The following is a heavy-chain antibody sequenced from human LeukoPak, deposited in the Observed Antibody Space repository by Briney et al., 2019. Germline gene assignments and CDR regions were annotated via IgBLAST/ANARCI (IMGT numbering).Heavy chain of an antibody. CDR3: ARRAGGGRSDALDI. CDR1: GFTFSAYS. CDR2: SSTTGNTI. Sequence: GGSLRLSCAASGFTFSAYSMIWVRQAPGKGLEWVSYSSTTGNTIHYTDSVKGRFTVSRDNAKNSLFLQMNSLRDEDTAVYYCARRAGGGRSDALDIWGQGTMVTVSS. V-gene: IGHV3-48*02. J-gene: IGHJ3*02. D-gene: IGHD2-8*02.